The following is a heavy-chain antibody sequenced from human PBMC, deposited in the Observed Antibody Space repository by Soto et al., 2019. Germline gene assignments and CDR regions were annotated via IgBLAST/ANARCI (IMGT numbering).Heavy chain of an antibody. Sequence: EVQLLESGGGLVQPGGSLRLSCAASGFTFSSYAMSWVRQAPGKGLEWVSGISWNSGSIGYADSVKGRFTISRDNAKNSLYLQMNSLRAEDTALYYCAKAKGSSSWNFDYWGQGTLVTVSS. CDR1: GFTFSSYA. CDR3: AKAKGSSSWNFDY. CDR2: ISWNSGSI. V-gene: IGHV3-9*01. J-gene: IGHJ4*02. D-gene: IGHD6-13*01.